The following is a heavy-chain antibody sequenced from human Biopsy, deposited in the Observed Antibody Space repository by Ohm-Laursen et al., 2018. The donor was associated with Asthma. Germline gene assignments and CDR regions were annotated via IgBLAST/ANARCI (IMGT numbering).Heavy chain of an antibody. J-gene: IGHJ4*02. D-gene: IGHD5-12*01. CDR3: AKRRGYSGHDNDY. CDR1: GFTFDDYG. V-gene: IGHV3-30*18. CDR2: ISYDGNHK. Sequence: SLRLSCAASGFTFDDYGMHWVRRAPGKGLEWVAVISYDGNHKFYEDSVKGRFTISRDNSKNTLYLQMNSLRTEDTAVYYCAKRRGYSGHDNDYWGQGTLVIVSS.